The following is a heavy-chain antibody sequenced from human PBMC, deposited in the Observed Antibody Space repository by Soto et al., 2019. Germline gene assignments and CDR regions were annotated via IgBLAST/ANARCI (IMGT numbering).Heavy chain of an antibody. J-gene: IGHJ6*02. Sequence: GGSLRLSCAASGFTFSSYAMHWVRQAPGKGLEWVAVISYDGSNKYYADSVKGRFTISRDNSKNTLYLQMNSLRAEDTAVYYCARDTLYGDYYYYYYGMDVWGQGTTVTVSS. V-gene: IGHV3-30-3*01. CDR2: ISYDGSNK. D-gene: IGHD4-17*01. CDR3: ARDTLYGDYYYYYYGMDV. CDR1: GFTFSSYA.